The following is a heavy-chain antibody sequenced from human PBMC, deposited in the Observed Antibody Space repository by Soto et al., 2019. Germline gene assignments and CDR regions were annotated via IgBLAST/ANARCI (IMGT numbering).Heavy chain of an antibody. J-gene: IGHJ5*01. Sequence: PSETLSLTCTVSGGSISTGDYYWSWIRKPPGKGLEWIGYTYRSGSTYYNPSLKSRVTISVDTSKNQFSLKLTSVIAADTAIYYCARDRGSDAASTLGFYPRDQRTPVTVSS. D-gene: IGHD2-15*01. CDR3: ARDRGSDAASTLGFYP. V-gene: IGHV4-30-4*01. CDR1: GGSISTGDYY. CDR2: TYRSGST.